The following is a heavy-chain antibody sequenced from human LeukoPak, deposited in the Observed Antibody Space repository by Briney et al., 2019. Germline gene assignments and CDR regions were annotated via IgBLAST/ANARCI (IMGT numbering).Heavy chain of an antibody. CDR2: ISGSGGST. J-gene: IGHJ4*02. CDR3: AKRAGSGWLLDY. V-gene: IGHV3-23*01. D-gene: IGHD6-19*01. CDR1: GFTFSSYG. Sequence: GGSLRLYCAASGFTFSSYGMSWVRQAPGKGLEWVSTISGSGGSTYYADSVKGRFTISRDNSKNTLSLQMNSLRAEDTAVYYCAKRAGSGWLLDYWGQGTLVTVSS.